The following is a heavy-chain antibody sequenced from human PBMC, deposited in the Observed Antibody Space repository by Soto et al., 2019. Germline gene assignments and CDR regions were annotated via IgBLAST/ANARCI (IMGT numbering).Heavy chain of an antibody. CDR2: ISSSSSTI. J-gene: IGHJ3*02. CDR1: GFTFSSYS. CDR3: ARDWKRITIFGVATRAYDI. Sequence: GSLRLSCAASGFTFSSYSMNWVRQAPGKGLVWVSYISSSSSTIYYADSVKGRFTISRDNAKNSLYLQMNSLRAEDTAVYYCARDWKRITIFGVATRAYDIWGQGTMVTVSS. V-gene: IGHV3-48*01. D-gene: IGHD3-3*01.